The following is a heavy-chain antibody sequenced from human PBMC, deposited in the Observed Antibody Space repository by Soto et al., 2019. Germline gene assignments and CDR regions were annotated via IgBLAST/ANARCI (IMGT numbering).Heavy chain of an antibody. D-gene: IGHD2-15*01. CDR2: IYYSGST. CDR3: AAAPRY. V-gene: IGHV4-61*01. CDR1: GASVSSSSYY. J-gene: IGHJ4*02. Sequence: PSETLSLTCSVSGASVSSSSYYWSWIRQTPEKGLEWIGYIYYSGSTNYNPSLKSRVTMLIDMSKNQFSLKLTSVSAADTAVYYCAAAPRYWGQGILVTVS.